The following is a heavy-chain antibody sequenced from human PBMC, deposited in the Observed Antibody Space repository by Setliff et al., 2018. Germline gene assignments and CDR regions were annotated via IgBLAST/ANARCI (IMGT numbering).Heavy chain of an antibody. D-gene: IGHD3-10*01. CDR3: AGYQGSGSNYKVVNWFDP. J-gene: IGHJ5*02. Sequence: NPSETLSLTCTVSGGSIRSSTHYWGWIRQPPGKGLEWIGTIYYSGLTYYTPSLRSRVTISVDTSKNRFSLQLSSVTAADTAVYYCAGYQGSGSNYKVVNWFDPWGQGTLVTVSS. CDR1: GGSIRSSTHY. V-gene: IGHV4-39*02. CDR2: IYYSGLT.